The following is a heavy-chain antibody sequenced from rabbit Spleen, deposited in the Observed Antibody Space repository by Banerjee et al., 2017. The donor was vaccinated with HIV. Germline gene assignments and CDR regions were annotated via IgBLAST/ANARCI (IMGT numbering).Heavy chain of an antibody. J-gene: IGHJ4*01. D-gene: IGHD4-1*01. CDR1: GFSFSSSYD. CDR3: ARDLAGAIGWNFYL. CDR2: INTATGKA. Sequence: QEQLVESGGGLVQPGASLTLTCTASGFSFSSSYDMCWVRQAPGKGLEWIACINTATGKAVYATWAKGRFTISTISSTTVTLEMTSLTAADTATYFCARDLAGAIGWNFYLWGPGTLVTVS. V-gene: IGHV1S45*01.